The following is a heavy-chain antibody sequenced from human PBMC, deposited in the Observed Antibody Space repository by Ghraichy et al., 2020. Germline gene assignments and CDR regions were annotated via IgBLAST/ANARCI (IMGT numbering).Heavy chain of an antibody. J-gene: IGHJ4*02. D-gene: IGHD3-10*01. CDR1: GFTFSGSA. Sequence: GGSLRLSCAASGFTFSGSAVHWVRQASGKGLEWVGRIRSKAKSYATAYAVSVKGRFIISRDDSKNTAYLQMNSLKIEDTAVYYCTRIGEVQGFISTPNDYWGQGTLVTVSS. V-gene: IGHV3-73*01. CDR3: TRIGEVQGFISTPNDY. CDR2: IRSKAKSYAT.